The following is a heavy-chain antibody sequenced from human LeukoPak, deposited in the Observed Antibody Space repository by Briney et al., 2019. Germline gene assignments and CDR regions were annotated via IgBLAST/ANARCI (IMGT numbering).Heavy chain of an antibody. J-gene: IGHJ4*02. CDR1: GFTFSSYS. V-gene: IGHV3-21*01. CDR3: ARDFSTVTTSADY. CDR2: ISSSSSYI. Sequence: GGSLRLSCAASGFTFSSYSMNWVRQAPGKGLEWVSSISSSSSYIYYADSGKGRFTISRDNAKNSLYLQMNSLRAEDTAVYYCARDFSTVTTSADYWGQGTLVTVSS. D-gene: IGHD4-17*01.